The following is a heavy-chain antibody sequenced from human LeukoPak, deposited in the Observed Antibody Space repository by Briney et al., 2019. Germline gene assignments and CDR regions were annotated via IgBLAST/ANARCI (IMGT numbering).Heavy chain of an antibody. V-gene: IGHV5-10-1*01. D-gene: IGHD2-2*01. Sequence: GESLKISCKGSGYSFTSYWISWVRQMPGKGLEWMGRIDPSDSYTNYSPSFQGHVTISADKSISTAYLQWSSLKASDTAMYYCARLHCSSTSCYEDWFDPWGRGTLVTVSS. J-gene: IGHJ5*02. CDR3: ARLHCSSTSCYEDWFDP. CDR1: GYSFTSYW. CDR2: IDPSDSYT.